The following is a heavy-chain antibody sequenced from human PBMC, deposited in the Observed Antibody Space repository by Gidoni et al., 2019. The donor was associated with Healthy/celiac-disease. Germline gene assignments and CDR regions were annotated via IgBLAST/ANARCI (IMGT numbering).Heavy chain of an antibody. Sequence: EVQLVESGGGLVQPGGSLRLSCAASGFTFSSYSMNWVRQAPGKGLEWVSYISSSSSTIYYADSVKGRFTISRDNAKNSLYLQMNSLRDEDTAVYYCARETITIFSPRFDYWGQGTLVTVSS. D-gene: IGHD3-9*01. CDR3: ARETITIFSPRFDY. CDR2: ISSSSSTI. CDR1: GFTFSSYS. V-gene: IGHV3-48*02. J-gene: IGHJ4*02.